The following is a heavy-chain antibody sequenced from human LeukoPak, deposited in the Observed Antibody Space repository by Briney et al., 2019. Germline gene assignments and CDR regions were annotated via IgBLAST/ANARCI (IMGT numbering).Heavy chain of an antibody. D-gene: IGHD3-22*01. Sequence: GRSLRLSCAASGFTFSSYSMNWVRQAPGKGLEWVSSISSSSSYIYYADSVKGRFTISRDNAKNSLYLQMNSLRAEDTAVYYCARNYDSSGLDLDYWGQGTLVTVSS. V-gene: IGHV3-21*01. J-gene: IGHJ4*02. CDR3: ARNYDSSGLDLDY. CDR1: GFTFSSYS. CDR2: ISSSSSYI.